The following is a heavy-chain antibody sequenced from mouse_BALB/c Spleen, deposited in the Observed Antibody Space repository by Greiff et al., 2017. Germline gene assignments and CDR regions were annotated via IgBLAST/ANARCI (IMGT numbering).Heavy chain of an antibody. CDR3: ARHKLGYFDD. CDR2: ISSGGGST. CDR1: GFAFSSYD. Sequence: EVKLMESGGGLVKPGGSLKLSCAASGFAFSSYDMSWVRQTPEKRLEWVAYISSGGGSTYYPDTVKGRFTISRDNAKNTLYLQMSSLKSEDTAMYYCARHKLGYFDDWGQGTTLTVAA. V-gene: IGHV5-12-1*01. D-gene: IGHD4-1*01. J-gene: IGHJ2*01.